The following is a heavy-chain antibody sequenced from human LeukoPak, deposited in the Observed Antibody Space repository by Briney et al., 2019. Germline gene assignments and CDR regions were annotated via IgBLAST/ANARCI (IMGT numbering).Heavy chain of an antibody. Sequence: GGSLRLSCVASGFTFSRCGMHWVCQAPGKGLEWLAVFSYDGINKYYRDSVKGRFTISRDNSQNTLSLQMNSLRPEDTGVYYCVKEADSGAYRTSDYWGQGTLVTVSS. V-gene: IGHV3-30*18. D-gene: IGHD6-19*01. CDR1: GFTFSRCG. CDR2: FSYDGINK. J-gene: IGHJ4*02. CDR3: VKEADSGAYRTSDY.